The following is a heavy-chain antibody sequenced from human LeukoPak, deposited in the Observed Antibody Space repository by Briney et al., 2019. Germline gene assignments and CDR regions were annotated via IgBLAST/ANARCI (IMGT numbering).Heavy chain of an antibody. CDR1: GDSFSYFY. V-gene: IGHV4-59*01. CDR3: ARGVVAAAGRTFDF. D-gene: IGHD6-13*01. CDR2: IYNSGST. J-gene: IGHJ4*02. Sequence: NPSETLSLTCTVSGDSFSYFYWSWIRQPPGKGLEWIGYIYNSGSTNHNPSLKSRVTISLDTSKNQFSLKLSSVTAADTAVYYCARGVVAAAGRTFDFWGQGTLVTVSS.